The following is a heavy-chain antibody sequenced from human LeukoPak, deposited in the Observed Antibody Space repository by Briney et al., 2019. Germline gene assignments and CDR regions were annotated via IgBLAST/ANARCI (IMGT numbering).Heavy chain of an antibody. CDR1: GGSFSGYY. J-gene: IGHJ5*02. V-gene: IGHV4-34*01. CDR2: INHSGST. Sequence: SETLSLTCAVYGGSFSGYYWSWIRQPPGKGLEWIGEINHSGSTNYNPSLKSRVTISVDTSKNQFSLKLSSVTAADTAVYYCARKRGSFDILTRFDPWGQGTLVTVSS. CDR3: ARKRGSFDILTRFDP. D-gene: IGHD3-9*01.